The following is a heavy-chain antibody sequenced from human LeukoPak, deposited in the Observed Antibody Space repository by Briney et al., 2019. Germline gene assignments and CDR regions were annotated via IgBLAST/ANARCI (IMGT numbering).Heavy chain of an antibody. Sequence: GESLKISCKGSGYSFTSYWIGWVRLMPGKGLEWMGIIFPGDSDTRYSPSFQGHVTISADRSINTAYLQWTSLKASDTAMYYCARKSGYSDNYFDYWGQGTLVTVSS. CDR3: ARKSGYSDNYFDY. D-gene: IGHD5-12*01. CDR2: IFPGDSDT. CDR1: GYSFTSYW. V-gene: IGHV5-51*01. J-gene: IGHJ4*02.